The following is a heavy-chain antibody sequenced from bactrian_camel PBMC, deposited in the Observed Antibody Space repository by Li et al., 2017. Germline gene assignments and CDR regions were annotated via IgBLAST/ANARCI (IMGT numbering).Heavy chain of an antibody. CDR1: GEGFGRYC. Sequence: VQLVESGGGSVQTGGSLRLSCAASGEGFGRYCMAWFRQVPGKDREGIAVIDKDGRTNYADSVTGRFTVSKDLAKNTLYLQMDSLKPEDTAMYYCAADWRYSDGFGREWHDCAPARFPSTGGWWGQGTQVTVS. CDR3: AADWRYSDGFGREWHDCAPARFPSTGGW. CDR2: IDKDGRT. D-gene: IGHD8*01. J-gene: IGHJ6*01. V-gene: IGHV3S55*01.